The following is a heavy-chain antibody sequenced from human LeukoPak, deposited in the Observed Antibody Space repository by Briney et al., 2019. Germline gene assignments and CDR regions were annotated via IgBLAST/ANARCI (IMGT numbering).Heavy chain of an antibody. J-gene: IGHJ4*02. CDR2: ISYDGTNK. CDR1: GFSFSSYA. Sequence: PGGSLRLSCAASGFSFSSYAMHWVRRAPGKGLEWVAVISYDGTNKYYADSVKGRFTISRDNSKNTLYLQMNSLRAEDTAVYYCARGTDSSGYYNHFDYWGQGTLVTVSS. CDR3: ARGTDSSGYYNHFDY. V-gene: IGHV3-30-3*01. D-gene: IGHD3-22*01.